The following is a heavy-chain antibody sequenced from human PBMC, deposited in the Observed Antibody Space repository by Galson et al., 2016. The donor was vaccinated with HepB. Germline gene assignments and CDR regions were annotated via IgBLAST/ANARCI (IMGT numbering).Heavy chain of an antibody. V-gene: IGHV1-69*13. CDR2: IVPMFGAT. CDR3: AREGCAGECPKWFDP. J-gene: IGHJ5*01. CDR1: GGTFSTDG. D-gene: IGHD2-21*01. Sequence: SVKVSCKASGGTFSTDGLSWVRQAPGQGLEWMGGIVPMFGATNYAQKFQDRVTITADESTNTAYMELSSLRSEDTAIYYCAREGCAGECPKWFDPWGQGTLVTVSS.